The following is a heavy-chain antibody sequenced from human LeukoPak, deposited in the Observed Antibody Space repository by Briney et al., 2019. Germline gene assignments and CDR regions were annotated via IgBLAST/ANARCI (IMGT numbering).Heavy chain of an antibody. V-gene: IGHV3-23*01. Sequence: GSLKLSCATSGFSFSNYGINWVRQAAGKGLELVSGITGNGGTTYYADSVKGRFTISRDNSRNTVYLQMNSLRAEDTAVYYCANDLGWIQLNLGRGQGTLVTVSS. J-gene: IGHJ4*02. CDR1: GFSFSNYG. CDR2: ITGNGGTT. D-gene: IGHD5-18*01. CDR3: ANDLGWIQLNLG.